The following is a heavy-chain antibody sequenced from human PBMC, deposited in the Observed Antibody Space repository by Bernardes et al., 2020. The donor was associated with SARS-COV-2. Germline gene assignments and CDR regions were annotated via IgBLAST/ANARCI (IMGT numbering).Heavy chain of an antibody. CDR1: GFTFSSYW. D-gene: IGHD5-18*01. V-gene: IGHV3-74*01. CDR3: ARGSGGYSYGYSVTAVDF. J-gene: IGHJ4*02. CDR2: IKSDGSST. Sequence: GGSLRLSCAASGFTFSSYWMHWVRQAPGKGLVWVSRIKSDGSSTSYADSVKGRFTISRDNAKNTLYLQMISLRAEDTAVYYCARGSGGYSYGYSVTAVDFWGQGTLVTVSS.